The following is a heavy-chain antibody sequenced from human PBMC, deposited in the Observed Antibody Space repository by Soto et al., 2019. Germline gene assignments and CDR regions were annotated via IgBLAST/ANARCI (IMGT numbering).Heavy chain of an antibody. CDR2: IYPCDSDT. V-gene: IGHV5-51*01. Sequence: ESLKLSLKCFGYSFTSYWIGWVRQIPGKGLEWMGIIYPCDSDTRYSPSFQGQVTISADKSISTAYLQWSSLKASDTAMYYCATAIAAADFDYWGQGTLVTVSS. D-gene: IGHD6-13*01. CDR1: GYSFTSYW. J-gene: IGHJ4*02. CDR3: ATAIAAADFDY.